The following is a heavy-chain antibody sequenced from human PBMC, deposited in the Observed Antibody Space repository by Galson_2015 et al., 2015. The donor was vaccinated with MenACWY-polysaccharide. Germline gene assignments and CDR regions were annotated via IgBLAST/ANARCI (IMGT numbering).Heavy chain of an antibody. Sequence: TLSLTCTVSGGFTSSGDHYWTWIRQHPEKGLEWIAYIRGSGKSNYNPSLKSRVIISVDTSKNQFSLSLSSVTAADTAMYYCARIPYTVTSFGWSDPWGQGTPVTVSS. V-gene: IGHV4-31*03. D-gene: IGHD4-17*01. CDR2: IRGSGKS. CDR3: ARIPYTVTSFGWSDP. J-gene: IGHJ5*02. CDR1: GGFTSSGDHY.